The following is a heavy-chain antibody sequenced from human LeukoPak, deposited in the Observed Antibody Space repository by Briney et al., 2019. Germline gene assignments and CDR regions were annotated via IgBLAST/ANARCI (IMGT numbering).Heavy chain of an antibody. V-gene: IGHV3-11*01. CDR3: AREGYGDAPFDY. CDR1: GGSISSGGYS. Sequence: LSLTCAVSGGSISSGGYSWSWIRQAPGKGLEWISYIRSSRNTISYADSVRGRFTISRDNAKNSLYLQMNSLRVEDTAVYYCAREGYGDAPFDYWGQGTLVTVSS. CDR2: IRSSRNTI. D-gene: IGHD4-17*01. J-gene: IGHJ4*02.